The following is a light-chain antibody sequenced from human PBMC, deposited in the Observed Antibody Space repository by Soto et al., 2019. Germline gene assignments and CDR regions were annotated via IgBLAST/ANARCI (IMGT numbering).Light chain of an antibody. V-gene: IGKV1-39*01. J-gene: IGKJ2*01. Sequence: DIQMTQSPSSLSASVGDRVTITCRASQSISSYLNWYQQKPWKAPKLLIYAASSLQSGVPSRFSGSGSGTDFTLTISILQPEDFATYYCQQSYSTLYTFGPGTNLEIK. CDR3: QQSYSTLYT. CDR1: QSISSY. CDR2: AAS.